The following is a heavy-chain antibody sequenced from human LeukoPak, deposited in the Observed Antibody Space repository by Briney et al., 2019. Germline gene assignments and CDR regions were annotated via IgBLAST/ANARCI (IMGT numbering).Heavy chain of an antibody. CDR2: INHSGST. D-gene: IGHD2-15*01. Sequence: SETLSLTCAVYGGSFSGYYWSWIRQPPGKGLEWIGEINHSGSTNYNPSLKSRVTISVDTSKNQFSLKLSSVTAADTAVYYCARGLYSSNRFDPWGQGTLVTVSS. CDR3: ARGLYSSNRFDP. J-gene: IGHJ5*02. CDR1: GGSFSGYY. V-gene: IGHV4-34*01.